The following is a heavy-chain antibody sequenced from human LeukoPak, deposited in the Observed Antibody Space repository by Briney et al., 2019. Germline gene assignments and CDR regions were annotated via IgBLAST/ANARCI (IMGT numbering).Heavy chain of an antibody. D-gene: IGHD3-3*01. J-gene: IGHJ4*02. CDR1: GGSISSSSYY. Sequence: SETLSLTCTVSGGSISSSSYYWGWIRQPPGKGLEWIGSIYYSGSTYYNPSLKSRVTISVDTSKNQFSLKLSSVTAADTAVYYCARDTTEFTTLDYWGQGTLVTVS. V-gene: IGHV4-39*07. CDR2: IYYSGST. CDR3: ARDTTEFTTLDY.